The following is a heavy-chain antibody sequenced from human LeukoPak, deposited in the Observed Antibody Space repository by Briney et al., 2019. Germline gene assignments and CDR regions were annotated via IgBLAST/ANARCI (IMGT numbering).Heavy chain of an antibody. CDR3: AKNLCPGYGDYPLRWMAFAI. J-gene: IGHJ3*02. CDR2: LYYSGST. Sequence: SETLSLTCTVSGGSISSGGYYWSWIRQHPGKGLEWIGYLYYSGSTYYNPSLKSRVTISVDTSKNQFSLKLSSVTAADTAVYYLAKNLCPGYGDYPLRWMAFAILGQGTMVTVSS. V-gene: IGHV4-31*03. CDR1: GGSISSGGYY. D-gene: IGHD4-17*01.